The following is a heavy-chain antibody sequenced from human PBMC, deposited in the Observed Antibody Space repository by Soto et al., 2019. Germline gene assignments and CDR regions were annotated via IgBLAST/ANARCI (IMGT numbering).Heavy chain of an antibody. CDR2: INPKSGGT. Sequence: ASVKVSRKASGYTFTGYYIHWVRQAPGQGPEWVGWINPKSGGTSYAQRFQGRVTITRDTSISAVYMELSGLRSDDTAVYYCAREGSFYCAFDIWGQGTMVTVSS. CDR3: AREGSFYCAFDI. CDR1: GYTFTGYY. D-gene: IGHD3-10*01. V-gene: IGHV1-2*02. J-gene: IGHJ3*02.